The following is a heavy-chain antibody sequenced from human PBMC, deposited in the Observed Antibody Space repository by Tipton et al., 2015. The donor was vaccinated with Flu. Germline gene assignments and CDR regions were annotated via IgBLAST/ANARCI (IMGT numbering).Heavy chain of an antibody. D-gene: IGHD1-26*01. CDR2: IRSKAYGGTT. Sequence: SLRLSCTASGFTFGDHAMSWFRQAPGKGLEWVGFIRSKAYGGTTEYAASVKGRFTISRDDSKSTAYLQMNSLKTEDTAVYYCTRAGSGRPVGALMGYFDLWGRGTLVTVSS. J-gene: IGHJ2*01. CDR3: TRAGSGRPVGALMGYFDL. CDR1: GFTFGDHA. V-gene: IGHV3-49*03.